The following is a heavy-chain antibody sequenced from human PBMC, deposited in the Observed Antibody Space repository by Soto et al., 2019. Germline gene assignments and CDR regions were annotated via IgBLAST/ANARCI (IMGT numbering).Heavy chain of an antibody. J-gene: IGHJ5*02. V-gene: IGHV3-23*01. CDR2: ISGSGGST. CDR1: GFTFSSYA. D-gene: IGHD6-6*01. CDR3: AKPDSSSRCNWYEP. Sequence: EVQLLESGGGLVQPGGSLRLSCAASGFTFSSYAMSWVRQAPGKGLEWVSAISGSGGSTYYADSVKGRFTISRDNSKNTLYLQMNSVRSEDTAVYYCAKPDSSSRCNWYEPWGQGTLFTVSS.